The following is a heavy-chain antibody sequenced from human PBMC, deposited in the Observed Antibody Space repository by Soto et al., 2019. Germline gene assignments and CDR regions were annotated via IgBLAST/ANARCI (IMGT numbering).Heavy chain of an antibody. CDR1: NGSVSSGTYS. J-gene: IGHJ6*02. CDR3: ARGHYYYGMDV. CDR2: IYYSGTT. Sequence: SETLSLTCTVSNGSVSSGTYSWSWVRQPPGKGLEWIGYIYYSGTTYYTPSLKSRLTMSMDRANDHFSLNLTSVTAADTAVYFCARGHYYYGMDVWGQGITVTV. V-gene: IGHV4-30-2*01.